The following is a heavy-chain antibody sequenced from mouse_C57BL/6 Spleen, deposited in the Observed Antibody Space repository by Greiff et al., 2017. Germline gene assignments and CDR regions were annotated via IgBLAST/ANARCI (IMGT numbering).Heavy chain of an antibody. CDR3: ARSYYDKYFDY. CDR2: FDPSDSYT. J-gene: IGHJ2*01. Sequence: QVQLQQPGAELVMPGASVKLSCKASGYTFTSYWMHWVKQRPGQGLEWIGEFDPSDSYTNYNQKFKGKSTLTVDKSSSTAYMQHSSLTSEDSAVYNCARSYYDKYFDYWGQGTTLTVSS. CDR1: GYTFTSYW. V-gene: IGHV1-69*01. D-gene: IGHD2-4*01.